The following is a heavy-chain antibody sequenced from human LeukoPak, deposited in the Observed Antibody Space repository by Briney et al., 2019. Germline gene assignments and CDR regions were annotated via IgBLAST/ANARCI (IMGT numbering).Heavy chain of an antibody. Sequence: ASVKVSCKASGGTFSSYAISWVRQAPGQGLEWMGGIIPIFGTANYAQKFQGRVTITADKSTSTAYMELSSLRSEDTAVYYCARGPPYYYDSSGYYLYWGQGTLVTVSS. D-gene: IGHD3-22*01. V-gene: IGHV1-69*06. J-gene: IGHJ4*02. CDR3: ARGPPYYYDSSGYYLY. CDR2: IIPIFGTA. CDR1: GGTFSSYA.